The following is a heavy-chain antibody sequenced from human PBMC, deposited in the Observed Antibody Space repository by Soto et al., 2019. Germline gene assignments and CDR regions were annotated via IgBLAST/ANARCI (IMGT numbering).Heavy chain of an antibody. CDR3: ARDRIAVAGNPEYFQH. Sequence: EVQLVESGGGLVQPGGSLRLSCAASGFTVSSNYMSWVRRAPGKGLEWVSVIYSGGSTYYADSVKGRFTISRDNSKNTLYLQMNSLRAEDTAVYDCARDRIAVAGNPEYFQHWGQGTLVTVSS. V-gene: IGHV3-66*01. J-gene: IGHJ1*01. CDR1: GFTVSSNY. CDR2: IYSGGST. D-gene: IGHD6-19*01.